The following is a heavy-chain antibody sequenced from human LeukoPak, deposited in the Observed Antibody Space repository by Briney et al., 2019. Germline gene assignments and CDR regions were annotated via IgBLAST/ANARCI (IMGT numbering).Heavy chain of an antibody. J-gene: IGHJ6*02. CDR1: GYTFTGYY. V-gene: IGHV1-2*02. D-gene: IGHD1-1*01. Sequence: GGSVKVSCKASGYTFTGYYMHWVRQAPGQGLEWMGWINPNSGGTNFAQKFQGRVTTTSDTSISTAYMELSSLRSDDTAVYYCAPTQSVQNYYYYGMDVWGQGTTVTVSS. CDR3: APTQSVQNYYYYGMDV. CDR2: INPNSGGT.